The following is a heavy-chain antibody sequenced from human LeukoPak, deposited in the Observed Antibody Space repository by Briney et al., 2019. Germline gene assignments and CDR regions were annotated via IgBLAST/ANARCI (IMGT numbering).Heavy chain of an antibody. J-gene: IGHJ4*02. Sequence: ASVKVSCKASGYTFTSYDINWVRQATGQGLEWMGWMNPNSGNTGYAQKFQGRVTMTRDMSTSTVYMELSSLRSEDTAVYYCARDSDSTQFHFDYWGQGTLVTVSS. D-gene: IGHD2/OR15-2a*01. CDR2: MNPNSGNT. CDR3: ARDSDSTQFHFDY. V-gene: IGHV1-8*01. CDR1: GYTFTSYD.